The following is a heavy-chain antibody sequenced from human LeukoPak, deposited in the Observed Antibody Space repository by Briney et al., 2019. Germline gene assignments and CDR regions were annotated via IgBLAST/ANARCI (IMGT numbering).Heavy chain of an antibody. V-gene: IGHV3-74*01. CDR3: AKEGYTGSCPDY. CDR2: INTDGSST. D-gene: IGHD1-26*01. J-gene: IGHJ4*02. CDR1: GFTFSSYA. Sequence: PGRSLRLSCAASGFTFSSYAMHWVRQAPGKGLVWVSRINTDGSSTNYADSVKGRFTISRDNAKNTLYLQMNSLRAEDTAMYYCAKEGYTGSCPDYWGQGTLVTVSS.